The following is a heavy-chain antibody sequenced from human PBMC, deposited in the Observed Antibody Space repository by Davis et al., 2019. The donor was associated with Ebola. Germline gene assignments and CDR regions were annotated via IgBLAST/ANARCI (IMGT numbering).Heavy chain of an antibody. V-gene: IGHV3-21*04. D-gene: IGHD2-15*01. CDR2: ISSSSSYI. Sequence: GESLKISCAASGFTFSSYSMNWVRQAPGKGLEWVSSISSSSSYIYYADSVKGRFTISRDNAKNSLYLQMNSLRAEDTAVYYCAKGVVVVAATIMDYWYFDLWGRGTLVTVSS. CDR3: AKGVVVVAATIMDYWYFDL. J-gene: IGHJ2*01. CDR1: GFTFSSYS.